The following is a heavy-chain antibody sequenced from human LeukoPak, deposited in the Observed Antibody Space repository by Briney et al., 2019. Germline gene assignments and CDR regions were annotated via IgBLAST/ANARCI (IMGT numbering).Heavy chain of an antibody. CDR2: IYHSGST. CDR3: ARPIAGAGMHAFDI. Sequence: SETLSLTCGVYGGSFSAHYWSWIRQPPGKGLEWIGEIYHSGSTNYNPSLKSRVTISVDTSKNQFSLKLSSVTAADTAVYYCARPIAGAGMHAFDIWGQGTMVTVSS. D-gene: IGHD6-13*01. CDR1: GGSFSAHY. V-gene: IGHV4-34*01. J-gene: IGHJ3*02.